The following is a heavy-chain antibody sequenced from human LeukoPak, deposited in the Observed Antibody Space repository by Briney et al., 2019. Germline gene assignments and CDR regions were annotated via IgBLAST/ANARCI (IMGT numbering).Heavy chain of an antibody. J-gene: IGHJ5*02. D-gene: IGHD3-16*02. V-gene: IGHV4-34*01. CDR3: ARVWKLRLGELSLYHWFDP. CDR1: GGSFSGYY. Sequence: PSETLSLTCAVHGGSFSGYYWSWIRQPPGKGLEWIGEINHSGSTNYNPSLTSRVTISVDTSKNQFSLKLSSVPAADTAVYYCARVWKLRLGELSLYHWFDPWGQGTLVTVSS. CDR2: INHSGST.